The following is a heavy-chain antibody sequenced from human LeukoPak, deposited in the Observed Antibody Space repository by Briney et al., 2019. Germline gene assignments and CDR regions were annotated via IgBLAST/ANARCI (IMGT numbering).Heavy chain of an antibody. Sequence: SETLSLTCTVSAGSISSSRYFWGSIRQPPGKGLEWIGSIYYSGSTYYNPSLKSRVTISVDTSKNQFSLKLRSVTAADTAVYYCARQISISLIDYWGQGTLVTVSS. CDR3: ARQISISLIDY. CDR1: AGSISSSRYF. D-gene: IGHD1-14*01. J-gene: IGHJ4*02. V-gene: IGHV4-39*01. CDR2: IYYSGST.